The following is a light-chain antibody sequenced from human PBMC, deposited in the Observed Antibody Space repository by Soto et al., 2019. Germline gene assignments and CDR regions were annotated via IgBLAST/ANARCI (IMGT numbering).Light chain of an antibody. CDR2: DAS. CDR1: QSVNSY. Sequence: EIVLTQSPATLSLSPGERATLSCRASQSVNSYLAWYQQKPGQAPRLLIYDASNRATGIPARFSGSGSGTDFTLTISSLEPDDFAVYYCQQRSNWLLTFGGGTKAEIK. J-gene: IGKJ4*01. V-gene: IGKV3-11*01. CDR3: QQRSNWLLT.